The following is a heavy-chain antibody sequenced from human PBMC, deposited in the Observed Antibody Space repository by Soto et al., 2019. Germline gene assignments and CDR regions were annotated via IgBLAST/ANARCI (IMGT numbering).Heavy chain of an antibody. J-gene: IGHJ4*02. V-gene: IGHV3-20*04. CDR1: GFTFDDYG. Sequence: GGSLRLSCAASGFTFDDYGMSWVRPAPGKGLEWVSGINWNGGSTGYADSVKGRFTISRDNAKNSLYLQMNSLRAEDTALYYCAILWFGEPSIDYWGQGTLVTVSS. CDR3: AILWFGEPSIDY. CDR2: INWNGGST. D-gene: IGHD3-10*01.